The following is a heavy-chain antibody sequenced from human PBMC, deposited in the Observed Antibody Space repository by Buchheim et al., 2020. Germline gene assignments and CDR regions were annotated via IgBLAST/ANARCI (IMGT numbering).Heavy chain of an antibody. CDR3: AKDSPPNYDFWSGIKYGMDV. D-gene: IGHD3-3*01. J-gene: IGHJ6*02. CDR1: GFTFRSYA. CDR2: ISGSDGST. Sequence: QLLESGGGLVQPGGSLRLSCAASGFTFRSYAMSWVRQAPGKGLEWVSTISGSDGSTFYADSVKGLFTISRANSKNTLYLQMNSLRAEDTAVYYCAKDSPPNYDFWSGIKYGMDVWGQGTT. V-gene: IGHV3-23*01.